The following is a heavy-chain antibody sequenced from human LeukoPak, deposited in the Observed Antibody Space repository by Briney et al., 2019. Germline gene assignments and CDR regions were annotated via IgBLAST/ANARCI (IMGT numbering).Heavy chain of an antibody. Sequence: SETLSLTCTVSGGSISSYYWSWIRQPPGKGLEWIGYFYYSGSTHYNPSLKSRVTISVDTSKNQFSLKLSSVTAADTAVYYCAREVGATGYYFDYWGQGTLDTVSS. CDR3: AREVGATGYYFDY. J-gene: IGHJ4*02. CDR1: GGSISSYY. CDR2: FYYSGST. D-gene: IGHD1-26*01. V-gene: IGHV4-59*01.